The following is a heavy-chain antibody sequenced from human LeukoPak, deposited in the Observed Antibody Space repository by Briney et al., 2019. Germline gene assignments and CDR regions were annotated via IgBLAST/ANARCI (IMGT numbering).Heavy chain of an antibody. CDR3: ARHGDGGLHY. CDR2: VYYTGGT. J-gene: IGHJ4*02. Sequence: SETLSLTCSVSGGSISSGSYHWTWIRQSPGEGLEWIGNVYYTGGTYYKPSLKSRVTISLDTSKNQFSLKLSSGTAADTAVYYCARHGDGGLHYWGQGTLVTVSS. V-gene: IGHV4-39*01. D-gene: IGHD2-15*01. CDR1: GGSISSGSYH.